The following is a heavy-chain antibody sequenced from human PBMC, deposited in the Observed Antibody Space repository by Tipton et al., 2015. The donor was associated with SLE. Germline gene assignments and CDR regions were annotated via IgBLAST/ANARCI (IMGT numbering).Heavy chain of an antibody. D-gene: IGHD7-27*01. V-gene: IGHV3-23*01. Sequence: SLRLSCAASGFTFSSYAMSWVRQAPGKGLEWVSAISGSGGSTYYADSVKGRFTISRDNSKNTLYLQMNSLRAEDTAVYYCARDSYWGEDAFDIWGQGTMVTVSS. J-gene: IGHJ3*02. CDR2: ISGSGGST. CDR3: ARDSYWGEDAFDI. CDR1: GFTFSSYA.